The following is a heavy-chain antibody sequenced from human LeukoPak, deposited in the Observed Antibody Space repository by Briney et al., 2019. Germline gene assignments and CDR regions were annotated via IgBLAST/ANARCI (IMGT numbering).Heavy chain of an antibody. V-gene: IGHV5-51*01. D-gene: IGHD6-13*01. J-gene: IGHJ4*02. CDR3: ARQREYSTSWYSDF. Sequence: GASLKISFQTSGSDFANYWIGWVRPMPGKGLEWMGIIYPGDTDTRYSPSFQGQVTISVDRSITTAYLHWSSLKASDTARYYCARQREYSTSWYSDFWGQGTLVNVAS. CDR2: IYPGDTDT. CDR1: GSDFANYW.